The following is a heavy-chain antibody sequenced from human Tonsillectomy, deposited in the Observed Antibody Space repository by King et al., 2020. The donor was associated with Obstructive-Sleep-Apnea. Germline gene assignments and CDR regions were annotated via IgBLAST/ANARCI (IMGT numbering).Heavy chain of an antibody. CDR1: GDSISSGGHY. J-gene: IGHJ6*02. D-gene: IGHD5-12*01. V-gene: IGHV4-31*03. Sequence: VQLQESGPGLVKPSQTLSLTCSVSGDSISSGGHYWSWIRQHPGKGLEWIGSIYYSGSTYYNPSLKRRVTLSIDTSESRVSRKLSSVTAADTAVSYCARTPPYSANDHSPVEEGYFFAMDVWGQGTTVTVSS. CDR3: ARTPPYSANDHSPVEEGYFFAMDV. CDR2: IYYSGST.